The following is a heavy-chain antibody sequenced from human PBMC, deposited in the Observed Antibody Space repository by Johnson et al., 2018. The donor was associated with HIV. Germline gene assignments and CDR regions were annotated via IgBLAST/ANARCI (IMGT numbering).Heavy chain of an antibody. CDR1: GFTVSSNY. Sequence: VQLVESGGGLVQPGGSLRLSCAASGFTVSSNYMRWVRQAPGKGLEWVSIIYSGGSTYYAEYVKGRLTFSRDNSKNTLYLQMNSLRAEDTAVYYCVGGSPDDAFDIWGQGTMVTV. J-gene: IGHJ3*02. D-gene: IGHD3-16*01. CDR2: IYSGGST. V-gene: IGHV3-53*01. CDR3: VGGSPDDAFDI.